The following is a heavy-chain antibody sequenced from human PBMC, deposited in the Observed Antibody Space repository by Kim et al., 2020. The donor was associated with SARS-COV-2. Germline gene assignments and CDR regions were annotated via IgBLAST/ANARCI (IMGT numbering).Heavy chain of an antibody. CDR3: ASSDDPVWWFDP. V-gene: IGHV3-48*04. Sequence: YYADSVKGRFTISRDNAKNSLYLQMNSLRAEDTAVYYCASSDDPVWWFDPWGQGTLVTVSS. J-gene: IGHJ5*02.